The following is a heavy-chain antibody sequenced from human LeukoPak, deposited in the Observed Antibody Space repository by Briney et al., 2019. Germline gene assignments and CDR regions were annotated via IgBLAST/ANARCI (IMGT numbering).Heavy chain of an antibody. D-gene: IGHD6-13*01. CDR2: INPSGGST. J-gene: IGHJ5*02. V-gene: IGHV1-46*01. Sequence: ASVKVSCKASGYTFTSYYMHWVRQAPGQGLEWMGIINPSGGSTSHAQKFQGRVTMTRDTSTSTVYMELSSLKASDTAMYYCARLIAAADNWFDPWGQGTLVTVPS. CDR1: GYTFTSYY. CDR3: ARLIAAADNWFDP.